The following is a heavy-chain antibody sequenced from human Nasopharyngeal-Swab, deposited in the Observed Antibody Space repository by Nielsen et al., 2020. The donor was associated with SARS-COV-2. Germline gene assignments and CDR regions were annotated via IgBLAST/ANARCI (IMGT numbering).Heavy chain of an antibody. CDR3: AHSLHYDYVWGSYRFVMFRAFDI. J-gene: IGHJ3*02. CDR2: IYWDDDK. CDR1: GFSLSTSGVG. V-gene: IGHV2-5*02. D-gene: IGHD3-16*02. Sequence: SGPTLVKPTQTLTLTCTFSGFSLSTSGVGVGWIRQPPGKALEWLALIYWDDDKRYSPSLKSRLTITKDTSKNQVVLTMTNMDPVDTATHYCAHSLHYDYVWGSYRFVMFRAFDIWGQGTMVTVSS.